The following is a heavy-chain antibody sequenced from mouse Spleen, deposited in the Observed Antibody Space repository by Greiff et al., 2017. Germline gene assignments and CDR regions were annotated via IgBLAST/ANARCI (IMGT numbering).Heavy chain of an antibody. Sequence: EVKLEESEGGLVQPGSSMKLSCTASGFTFSDYYMAWVRQVPEKGLEWVANINYDGSSTYYLDSLKSRFIISRDNAKNILYLQMSSLKSEDTATYYCARDYHGYAMDYWGQGTSVTVSS. CDR2: INYDGSST. V-gene: IGHV5-16*01. J-gene: IGHJ4*01. CDR1: GFTFSDYY. CDR3: ARDYHGYAMDY.